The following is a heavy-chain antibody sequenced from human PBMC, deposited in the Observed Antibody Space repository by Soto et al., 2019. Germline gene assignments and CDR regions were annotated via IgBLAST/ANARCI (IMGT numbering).Heavy chain of an antibody. D-gene: IGHD3-9*01. V-gene: IGHV4-59*01. J-gene: IGHJ6*03. CDR2: IYYSGST. CDR3: ARGVRDDSLTGYYNYYYYYMDV. Sequence: SETLSLTCTVSGGSISSYYWSWIRQPPGKGLEWIGYIYYSGSTNYNPSLKSRVTISVDTSKNQFSLKLSSVTAADTAVYYCARGVRDDSLTGYYNYYYYYMDVWGKGTTVTVSS. CDR1: GGSISSYY.